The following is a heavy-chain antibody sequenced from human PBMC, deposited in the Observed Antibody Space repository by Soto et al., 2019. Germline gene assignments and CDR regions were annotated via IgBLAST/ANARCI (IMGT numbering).Heavy chain of an antibody. D-gene: IGHD3-9*01. V-gene: IGHV1-8*01. Sequence: QVQLVQSGAEVKKPGASVKVSCKASGYTFTSYDINWVRQATGQGLEWMGWMNPNSGNTGYAQKFQGRVTMTRNTYISTAYMELGSLRSDDTAVYYCARGRYDILTHYAIDYWGEGTLVTVSS. CDR2: MNPNSGNT. J-gene: IGHJ4*02. CDR3: ARGRYDILTHYAIDY. CDR1: GYTFTSYD.